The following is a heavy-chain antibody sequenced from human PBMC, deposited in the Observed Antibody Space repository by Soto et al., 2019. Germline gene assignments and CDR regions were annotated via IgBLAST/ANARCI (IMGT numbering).Heavy chain of an antibody. D-gene: IGHD3-16*01. CDR3: ARVTYLRNYFDY. CDR1: GYTFTSYG. CDR2: ISAYNGNT. Sequence: ASVKVSCKASGYTFTSYGISWVRQAPGQGLEWMGWISAYNGNTNYAQKLQGRVTMTTDTSTSTAYMELRSLRSDDTAMYYCARVTYLRNYFDYWGQGTLVTVSS. V-gene: IGHV1-18*04. J-gene: IGHJ4*02.